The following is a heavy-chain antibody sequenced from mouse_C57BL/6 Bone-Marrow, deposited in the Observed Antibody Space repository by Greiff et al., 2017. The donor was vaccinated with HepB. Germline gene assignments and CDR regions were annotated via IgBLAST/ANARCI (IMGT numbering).Heavy chain of an antibody. CDR3: ARDLHGSSYFDV. V-gene: IGHV5-16*01. CDR2: INYDGSST. Sequence: EVMLVESEGGLVQPGSSMKLSCTASGFTFSDYYMAWVRQVPEKGLEWVANINYDGSSTYYLDSLKSRFIISRDNAKNILYLQMISLKTEDTATYYCARDLHGSSYFDVWGTGTTVTVSS. D-gene: IGHD1-1*01. CDR1: GFTFSDYY. J-gene: IGHJ1*03.